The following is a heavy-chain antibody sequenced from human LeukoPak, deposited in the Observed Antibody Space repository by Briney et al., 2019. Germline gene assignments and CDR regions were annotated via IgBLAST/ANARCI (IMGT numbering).Heavy chain of an antibody. CDR1: GGSISSYY. V-gene: IGHV4-59*01. CDR3: ASSNYYDSSGYYYGFDY. J-gene: IGHJ4*02. CDR2: IYYSGST. Sequence: SETLSLTCTVSGGSISSYYWSWIRQPPGKGLEWIGYIYYSGSTNYNPSLKSRVTISIDTYKNQFSLKLSSVTAADTAVYYCASSNYYDSSGYYYGFDYRGQGTLVTVSS. D-gene: IGHD3-22*01.